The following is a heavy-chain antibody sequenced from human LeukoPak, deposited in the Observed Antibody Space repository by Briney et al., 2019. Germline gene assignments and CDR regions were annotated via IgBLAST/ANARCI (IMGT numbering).Heavy chain of an antibody. CDR2: IYSGGSA. V-gene: IGHV3-53*01. D-gene: IGHD3-22*01. J-gene: IGHJ4*02. CDR1: GFTVSINY. Sequence: PGGSLRLSCAASGFTVSINYMSWVRQAPGKGLEWVSVIYSGGSAFYADSVKGRFTISRDDSKNTLYLQMNSLRAEDTAVYYCARQRYYYDSSGPYFDYWGQGTLVTVSS. CDR3: ARQRYYYDSSGPYFDY.